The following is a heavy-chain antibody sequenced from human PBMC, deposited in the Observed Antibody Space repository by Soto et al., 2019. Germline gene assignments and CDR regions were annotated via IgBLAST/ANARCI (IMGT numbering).Heavy chain of an antibody. V-gene: IGHV4-61*01. D-gene: IGHD6-19*01. CDR1: GGSVSSCSYY. CDR3: ARWAVAGDY. CDR2: IYYSGST. J-gene: IGHJ4*02. Sequence: SETLSLTCTVSGGSVSSCSYYWSWIRQPPGKGLEWIGYIYYSGSTNYNPSLKSRVTISVDTSKNQFSLKLSSVTAADTAVYYCARWAVAGDYWGQGTLVTVSS.